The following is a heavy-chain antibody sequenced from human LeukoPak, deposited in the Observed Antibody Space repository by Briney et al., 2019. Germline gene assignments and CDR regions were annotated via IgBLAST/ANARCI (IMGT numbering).Heavy chain of an antibody. V-gene: IGHV4-59*01. CDR2: IYYSGST. J-gene: IGHJ5*02. CDR3: KGGSWHEDWFDP. Sequence: SETLSLTCTVSGGSISSYYWSWIRQPPGKGLEWIGYIYYSGSTNYNPSLKSRVTISVDTSKNQFSLKLSSVTAADTAVYYCKGGSWHEDWFDPWGQGTLVTVSS. D-gene: IGHD6-13*01. CDR1: GGSISSYY.